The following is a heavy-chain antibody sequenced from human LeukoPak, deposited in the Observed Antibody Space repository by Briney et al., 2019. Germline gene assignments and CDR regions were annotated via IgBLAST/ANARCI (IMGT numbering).Heavy chain of an antibody. V-gene: IGHV4-59*01. CDR3: ARVSSGVYFDY. J-gene: IGHJ4*02. CDR2: VYYSGST. D-gene: IGHD2-15*01. CDR1: GGSISSYY. Sequence: PSETLSLTCTVSGGSISSYYWSWIRQPPGKGLELIGYVYYSGSTNYNPSLKSRVTISVDTSKNQFSLKLSSVTAADTAVYYCARVSSGVYFDYWGQGTLVTVSS.